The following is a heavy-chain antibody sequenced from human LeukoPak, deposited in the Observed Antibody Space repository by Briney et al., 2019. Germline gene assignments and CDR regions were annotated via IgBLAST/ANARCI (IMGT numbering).Heavy chain of an antibody. D-gene: IGHD3-22*01. Sequence: GGSLRLSCAASGFTFSSYWMSWVRQAPGKGLEWVSAISGSGGSTYYADSVKGRFTISRDNSKNTLYLQMNSLRAEDTAVYYCAKVMIVVVTARGFDYWGQGTLVTVSS. CDR1: GFTFSSYW. J-gene: IGHJ4*02. CDR3: AKVMIVVVTARGFDY. V-gene: IGHV3-23*01. CDR2: ISGSGGST.